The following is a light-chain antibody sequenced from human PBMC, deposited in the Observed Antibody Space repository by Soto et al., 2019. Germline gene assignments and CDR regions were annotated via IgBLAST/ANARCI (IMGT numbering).Light chain of an antibody. CDR1: QSISSW. Sequence: DIQMTQSPSTLSASAGDRVTITCRASQSISSWLAWYQQKPGKAPKLLIYDASILESGVPSRFSCSGSGTEFALTISSLQPDDFASYYYQQYNSYSGMYTFGRGTKLEIK. CDR3: QQYNSYSGMYT. J-gene: IGKJ2*01. V-gene: IGKV1-5*01. CDR2: DAS.